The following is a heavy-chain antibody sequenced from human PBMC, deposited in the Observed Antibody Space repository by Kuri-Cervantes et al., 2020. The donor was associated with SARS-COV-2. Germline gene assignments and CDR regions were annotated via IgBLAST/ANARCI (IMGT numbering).Heavy chain of an antibody. CDR3: ARGGYCSGGSCYSVYYYYYYGMDV. Sequence: GGSLRLTCAASGFTLSSYSMNWVRQAPGKGLEWVSSISSSSSYIYYADSVKGRFTISRDNAKNSLYLQMNSLRAEDTAVYYCARGGYCSGGSCYSVYYYYYYGMDVWGQGTTVTVSS. D-gene: IGHD2-15*01. CDR1: GFTLSSYS. J-gene: IGHJ6*02. CDR2: ISSSSSYI. V-gene: IGHV3-21*01.